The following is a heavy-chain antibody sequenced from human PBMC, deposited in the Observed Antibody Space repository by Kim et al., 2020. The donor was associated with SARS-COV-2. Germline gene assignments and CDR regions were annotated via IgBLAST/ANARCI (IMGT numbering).Heavy chain of an antibody. CDR2: IFFSGTT. Sequence: SETLSLTCTVSGYSIRSPDYYWGWIRQPPGKGLEWIVTIFFSGTTYYNPSLRSRITMTVDTSKNQFSLRLRSVTAADTAVYYCALQPYRYHSRSFSSPFDNWGQGALVTVSS. CDR3: ALQPYRYHSRSFSSPFDN. V-gene: IGHV4-39*01. J-gene: IGHJ4*02. D-gene: IGHD3-22*01. CDR1: GYSIRSPDYY.